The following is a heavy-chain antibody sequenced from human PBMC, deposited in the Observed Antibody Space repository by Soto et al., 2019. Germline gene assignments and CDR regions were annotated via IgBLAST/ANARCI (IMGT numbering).Heavy chain of an antibody. Sequence: QLHLVQSGAVVKKPGASVTVSCSASGYPVTAYYMHWVRQAPGRGLEWMGGINPATGAAKYTQTFQGRGTMTRDTSTSTVFMDLSGLTSEDTAVFYCARGGGVGVAGSAAFDMWGQGTLVTVSS. CDR2: INPATGAA. J-gene: IGHJ3*02. D-gene: IGHD3-3*01. CDR3: ARGGGVGVAGSAAFDM. V-gene: IGHV1-2*02. CDR1: GYPVTAYY.